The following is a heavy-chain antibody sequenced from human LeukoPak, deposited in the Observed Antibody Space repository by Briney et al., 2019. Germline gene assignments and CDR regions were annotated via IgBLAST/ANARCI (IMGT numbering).Heavy chain of an antibody. CDR2: ISYDGSNK. CDR3: ARYVGSTSLDY. Sequence: GGSLRLSGAASGFTFSSYAMHWVRQAPGKGLEWVAVISYDGSNKYYADSVKGRFTISRDNSKNTLYLQMNSLRAEDTAIYFCARYVGSTSLDYWGQGTLVTVSS. V-gene: IGHV3-30-3*01. J-gene: IGHJ4*02. CDR1: GFTFSSYA. D-gene: IGHD1-26*01.